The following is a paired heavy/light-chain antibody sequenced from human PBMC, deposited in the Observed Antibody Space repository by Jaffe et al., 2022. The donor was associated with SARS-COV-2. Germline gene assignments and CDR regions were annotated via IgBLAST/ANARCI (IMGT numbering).Light chain of an antibody. CDR2: EGS. CDR1: SSDVGSYNL. V-gene: IGLV2-23*01. CDR3: CSYAGSTVV. J-gene: IGLJ2*01. Sequence: QSALTQPASVSGSPGQSITISCTGTSSDVGSYNLVSWYQQHPGKAPKLMIYEGSKRPSGVSNRFSGSKSGNTASLTISGLQAEDEADYYCCSYAGSTVVFGGGTKLTVL.
Heavy chain of an antibody. V-gene: IGHV1-46*01. Sequence: QVQLVQSGAEVKKPGASVKVSCKASGYTFTSYYMHWVRQAPGQGLEWMGIINPSGGSTSYAQKFQGRVTMTRDTSTSTVYMELSSLRSEDTAVYYCARDLVLGDSNTPGSYYYYYGMDVWGQGTTVTVSS. J-gene: IGHJ6*02. CDR2: INPSGGST. CDR3: ARDLVLGDSNTPGSYYYYYGMDV. D-gene: IGHD4-4*01. CDR1: GYTFTSYY.